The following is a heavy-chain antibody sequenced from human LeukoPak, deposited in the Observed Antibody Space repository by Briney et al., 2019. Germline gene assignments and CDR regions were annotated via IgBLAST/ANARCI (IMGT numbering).Heavy chain of an antibody. CDR2: ITSTSSYI. V-gene: IGHV3-21*01. CDR3: ARDPSPYGSGIWFDP. J-gene: IGHJ5*02. CDR1: GFTFSGYN. Sequence: GGSLRLSCAASGFTFSGYNMNWVRQAPGKGLEWVSSITSTSSYIYYADSVKGRFIISRDNAKNSLYLQMNSLRAEDTAVYYCARDPSPYGSGIWFDPWGQGTLVTVSS. D-gene: IGHD3-10*01.